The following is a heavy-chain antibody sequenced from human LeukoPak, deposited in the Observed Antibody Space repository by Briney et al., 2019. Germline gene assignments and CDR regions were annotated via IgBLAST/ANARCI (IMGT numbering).Heavy chain of an antibody. Sequence: KPSATLSLTCTVSGVSISSDYWSWIRLPPGKGLEGIGYIYYSGSSNYNPSLKSRVTMSVDTSKNQFSLKLTSVTAADAAVYYCSRRLRQNLFDPWGQGTLVTVSP. CDR1: GVSISSDY. J-gene: IGHJ5*02. CDR3: SRRLRQNLFDP. D-gene: IGHD4-17*01. V-gene: IGHV4-59*08. CDR2: IYYSGSS.